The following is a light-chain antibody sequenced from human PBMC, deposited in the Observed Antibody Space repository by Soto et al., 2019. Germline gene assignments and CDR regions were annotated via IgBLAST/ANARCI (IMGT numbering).Light chain of an antibody. J-gene: IGLJ2*01. V-gene: IGLV1-40*01. CDR2: GNS. Sequence: QSVLTQPPSVSGAPGQRVTISCTGSSSNIGAGYDVHWYQQLPGTAPKLLISGNSNRPSGFPDRFSGSKSGTSAALAITGLQAEDESDYYCQSYDSSLSGSVVFGGGTKLTVL. CDR3: QSYDSSLSGSVV. CDR1: SSNIGAGYD.